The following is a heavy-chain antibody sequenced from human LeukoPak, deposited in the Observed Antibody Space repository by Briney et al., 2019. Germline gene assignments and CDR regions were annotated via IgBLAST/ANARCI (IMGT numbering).Heavy chain of an antibody. J-gene: IGHJ3*02. CDR3: ARDRFTMIYGVAFDI. CDR1: GGSISSSSYY. D-gene: IGHD3-22*01. V-gene: IGHV4-39*07. CDR2: IYYSGST. Sequence: SETLSLTCTVSGGSISSSSYYWGWIRQPPGKGLEWIGSIYYSGSTYYNPSLKSRVTIPVDTSKNQFSLKLSSVTAADTAVYYCARDRFTMIYGVAFDIWGQGTMVTVSS.